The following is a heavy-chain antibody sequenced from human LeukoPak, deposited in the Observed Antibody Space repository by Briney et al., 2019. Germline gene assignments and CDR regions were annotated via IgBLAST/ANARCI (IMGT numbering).Heavy chain of an antibody. D-gene: IGHD6-19*01. CDR1: GFTFSSYW. CDR3: AWKGPGYSSGSLRDYYYYYYMDV. V-gene: IGHV3-7*01. J-gene: IGHJ6*03. CDR2: IKQDGSEK. Sequence: PGGSLRLSCAASGFTFSSYWMSWVRQAPGKGLEWVANIKQDGSEKYYVDSVKGRFTISRDNAKNSLYLQMNSLRAEDTAVYYCAWKGPGYSSGSLRDYYYYYYMDVWGKGTTVTVSS.